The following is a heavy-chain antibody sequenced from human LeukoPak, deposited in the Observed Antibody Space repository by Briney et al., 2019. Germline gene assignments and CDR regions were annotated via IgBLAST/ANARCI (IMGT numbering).Heavy chain of an antibody. CDR3: ARRGGSSSRRSPIDY. Sequence: GGSLRLSCTASGFTFSDYWMTWGRQAPGKGPGWVANRKQDGSQRYYVDSVRGRFTISRDNAKNSLFLQMNGLRAEDTAVYYCARRGGSSSRRSPIDYWGQGTLVTVSS. CDR2: RKQDGSQR. CDR1: GFTFSDYW. V-gene: IGHV3-7*01. D-gene: IGHD6-6*01. J-gene: IGHJ4*02.